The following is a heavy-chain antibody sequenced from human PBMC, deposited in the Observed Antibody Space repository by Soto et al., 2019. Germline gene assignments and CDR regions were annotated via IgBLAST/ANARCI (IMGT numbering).Heavy chain of an antibody. D-gene: IGHD6-19*01. CDR1: GFTFSNYA. CDR2: ISGSGGSI. J-gene: IGHJ4*02. Sequence: EVQLLESGGGLVQPGGSLRLSCAASGFTFSNYAMTWVRQAPGKGLEWVSAISGSGGSIYYADSVKGRLTISRDNSKNKLYLQMDRLRAEDTAVYYCAKGAIAVAGSGNLDYWGQGTLVTVSS. V-gene: IGHV3-23*01. CDR3: AKGAIAVAGSGNLDY.